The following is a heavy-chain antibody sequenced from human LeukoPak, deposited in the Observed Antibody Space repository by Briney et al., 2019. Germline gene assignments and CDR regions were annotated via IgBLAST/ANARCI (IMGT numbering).Heavy chain of an antibody. Sequence: ASVKVSCKASGYTFTGYYMHWVRQAPGQGLEWMGRINPNSGGTNYAQKFQGGVTMTRDTSISTAYVELSRLRSDDTAVYYCARVPIAARPIYYFDYWGQGTLVTVSS. CDR1: GYTFTGYY. J-gene: IGHJ4*02. V-gene: IGHV1-2*06. CDR3: ARVPIAARPIYYFDY. D-gene: IGHD6-6*01. CDR2: INPNSGGT.